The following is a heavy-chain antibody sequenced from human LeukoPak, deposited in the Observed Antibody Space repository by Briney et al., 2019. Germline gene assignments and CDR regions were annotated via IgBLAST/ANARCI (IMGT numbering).Heavy chain of an antibody. J-gene: IGHJ4*01. D-gene: IGHD1-26*01. V-gene: IGHV3-33*01. CDR2: IWHDGSKI. CDR1: GFTFSIHG. Sequence: PGGSQRLSCAASGFTFSIHGMHWVRQAPGKGLEWVAVIWHDGSKIYHADSVKGRFTISRDNSKNTLYLQMNSLRAEDTAVYYCTTHSGNYPEGYFDYWGQGTLVTVSS. CDR3: TTHSGNYPEGYFDY.